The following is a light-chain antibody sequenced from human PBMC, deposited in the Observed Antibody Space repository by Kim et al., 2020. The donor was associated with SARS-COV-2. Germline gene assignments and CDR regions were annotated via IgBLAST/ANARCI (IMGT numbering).Light chain of an antibody. CDR2: DVS. Sequence: ASVGDIVPITCQATQVIRKFLNWYQQRPGKAPQLLIYDVSNLQTGVPSRFSGSGYGTEFTLTISSLQPEDFATYYCQQNDAFPITFGQGTRLEIK. CDR3: QQNDAFPIT. V-gene: IGKV1-33*01. J-gene: IGKJ5*01. CDR1: QVIRKF.